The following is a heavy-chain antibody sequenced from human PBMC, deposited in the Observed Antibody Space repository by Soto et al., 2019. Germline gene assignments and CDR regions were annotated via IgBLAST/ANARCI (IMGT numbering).Heavy chain of an antibody. D-gene: IGHD3-10*01. J-gene: IGHJ4*02. V-gene: IGHV4-59*08. Sequence: PSETLSLTCTVSGGSISSYYWSWIRQPPEKELEWIGYIYYSGSTNYNPSLKSRDTISVDTSKNQFSLKLSSVTAADTSVYYCARHLYVYGLSWDFDYWGQGTLVTVSS. CDR2: IYYSGST. CDR3: ARHLYVYGLSWDFDY. CDR1: GGSISSYY.